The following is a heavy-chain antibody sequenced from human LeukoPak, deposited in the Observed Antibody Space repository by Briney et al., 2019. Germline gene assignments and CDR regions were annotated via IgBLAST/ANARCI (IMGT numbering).Heavy chain of an antibody. D-gene: IGHD6-6*01. J-gene: IGHJ4*02. CDR2: INTNSGGT. CDR1: VYTFPVYY. Sequence: ASVTVSLKSTVYTFPVYYMHWVRQAPGQGLGLVGWINTNSGGTNYAQKFQGRVAMTRDTSISTAYMELSRLRSDDTAVYYCAREHSSSSGKVFDYWGQGTLVTVSS. V-gene: IGHV1-2*02. CDR3: AREHSSSSGKVFDY.